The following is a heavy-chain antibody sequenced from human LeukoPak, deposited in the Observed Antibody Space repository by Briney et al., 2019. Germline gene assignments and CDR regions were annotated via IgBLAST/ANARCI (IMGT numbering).Heavy chain of an antibody. CDR1: GYSFTGSW. D-gene: IGHD4-17*01. V-gene: IGHV5-51*01. CDR2: IYPGDSDT. Sequence: GESLKISCKGSGYSFTGSWIGWVRQMPGKGLEWMGIIYPGDSDTRYSPSFQGQVTISADKSISTAYLQWSSLKASDTAMYYCARQLATETTACDAYDLWGRGTMVTVSS. J-gene: IGHJ3*01. CDR3: ARQLATETTACDAYDL.